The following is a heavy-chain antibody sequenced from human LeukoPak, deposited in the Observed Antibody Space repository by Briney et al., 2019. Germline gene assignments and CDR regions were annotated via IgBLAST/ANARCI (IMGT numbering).Heavy chain of an antibody. J-gene: IGHJ5*02. CDR1: GDTFTSYD. Sequence: ASVKVSCKASGDTFTSYDINWVRQATGQGLEWMGWMNPNSGNTGYAQKFQGRVTMTRNTSISTAYMEPSSLRSEDTAVYYCARERFGGAQDWFDPWGQGTLVTVSS. CDR3: ARERFGGAQDWFDP. V-gene: IGHV1-8*01. CDR2: MNPNSGNT. D-gene: IGHD2-21*01.